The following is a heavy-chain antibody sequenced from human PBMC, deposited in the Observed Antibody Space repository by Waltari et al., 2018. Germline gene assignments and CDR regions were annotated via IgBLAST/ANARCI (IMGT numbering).Heavy chain of an antibody. CDR2: INPNSGGT. D-gene: IGHD6-19*01. CDR1: GYTFTRYY. J-gene: IGHJ4*02. Sequence: QVQLVQSGAEVKKAGASAEVTCKAYGYTFTRYYMRCVRQAPGQGLEWMGWINPNSGGTNYAQKFQGRVTMTRDTSISTAYMELSRLRSDDTAVYYCARADSSGWYGSYWGQGTLVTVSS. CDR3: ARADSSGWYGSY. V-gene: IGHV1-2*02.